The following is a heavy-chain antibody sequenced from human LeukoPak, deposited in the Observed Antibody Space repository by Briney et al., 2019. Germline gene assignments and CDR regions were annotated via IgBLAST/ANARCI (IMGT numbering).Heavy chain of an antibody. Sequence: GESLKISCKGSGYSFTTYWIGWVRQMPGKGLEWMRIIYPGDSDTRSSPSFQGQVTISADKSMSTAYLQWSSLKASDTAMYYCARGPWSGYYTPFDYWGQGTLVTVSS. D-gene: IGHD3-3*01. CDR3: ARGPWSGYYTPFDY. CDR1: GYSFTTYW. V-gene: IGHV5-51*01. J-gene: IGHJ4*02. CDR2: IYPGDSDT.